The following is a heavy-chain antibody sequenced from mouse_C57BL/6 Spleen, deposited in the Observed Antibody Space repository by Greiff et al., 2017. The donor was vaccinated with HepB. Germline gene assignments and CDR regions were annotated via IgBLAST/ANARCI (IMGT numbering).Heavy chain of an antibody. CDR1: GFTFSDYG. CDR2: ISSGSSTI. J-gene: IGHJ4*01. Sequence: EVHLVESGGGLVKPGGSLKLSCAASGFTFSDYGMHWVRQAPEKGLEWVAYISSGSSTIYYADTVKGRFTISRDNAKNTLFLQMTSLRSEDTAMYYCARQPHYYAMDYWGQGTSVTVSS. CDR3: ARQPHYYAMDY. V-gene: IGHV5-17*01.